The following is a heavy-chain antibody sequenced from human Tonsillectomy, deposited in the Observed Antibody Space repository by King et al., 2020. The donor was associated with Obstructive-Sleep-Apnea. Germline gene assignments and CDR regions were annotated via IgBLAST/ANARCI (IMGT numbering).Heavy chain of an antibody. CDR1: GYTFTSYG. CDR2: ISAYNGNT. V-gene: IGHV1-18*01. CDR3: ARGGYSSGWYALRSWFDP. Sequence: QLVQSGAEVKKPGASVKVSCKASGYTFTSYGISWVRQAPGQGLEWMGWISAYNGNTNYAQKLQGRVTMTTDTSTSTAYMELRSRRSDDTAVYYCARGGYSSGWYALRSWFDPWGQGTLVTVSS. D-gene: IGHD6-19*01. J-gene: IGHJ5*02.